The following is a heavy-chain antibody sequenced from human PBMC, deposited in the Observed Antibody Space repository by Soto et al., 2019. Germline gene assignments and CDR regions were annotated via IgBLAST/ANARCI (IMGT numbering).Heavy chain of an antibody. J-gene: IGHJ6*02. Sequence: QVQLQQWGAGLLKPSETLSLTCAVYGGSFSGYYWSWIRQPPGKGLEWIGEINHSGSTNYNPSLKTRVAISVATSKNQFSLKLSSVTAADPAVYYCARRYCSGGSCSPPRQYYYYYYGMDVWGQGTTVTVSS. CDR2: INHSGST. CDR1: GGSFSGYY. D-gene: IGHD2-15*01. CDR3: ARRYCSGGSCSPPRQYYYYYYGMDV. V-gene: IGHV4-34*01.